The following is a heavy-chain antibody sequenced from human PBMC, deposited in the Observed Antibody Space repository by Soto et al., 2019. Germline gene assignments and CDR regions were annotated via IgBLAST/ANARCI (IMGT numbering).Heavy chain of an antibody. V-gene: IGHV4-39*01. Sequence: SETLSLTCTVSGGSISSSSYYWGWIRQPPGKGLEWIGSIYYSGSTYYNPSLKSRVTISVDTSKNQFSLKLSSVTAADTAVYYCARHSTDYYDSSGYPNGAFDIWGQGTMVTVSS. D-gene: IGHD3-22*01. CDR2: IYYSGST. J-gene: IGHJ3*02. CDR1: GGSISSSSYY. CDR3: ARHSTDYYDSSGYPNGAFDI.